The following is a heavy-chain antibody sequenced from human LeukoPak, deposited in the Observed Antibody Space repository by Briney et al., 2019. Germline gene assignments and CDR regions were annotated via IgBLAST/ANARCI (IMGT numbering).Heavy chain of an antibody. CDR2: INHSGST. D-gene: IGHD1-14*01. V-gene: IGHV4-34*01. J-gene: IGHJ5*02. CDR3: AREGTVRWFDP. CDR1: GGSFGGYY. Sequence: PSETLSLTCAVYGGSFGGYYWSWIRQPPGKGLEWIGEINHSGSTNYNPSLKSRVTISVDTSKNEFSLKLNSVTAADTALYYCAREGTVRWFDPWGQGTLVTVYS.